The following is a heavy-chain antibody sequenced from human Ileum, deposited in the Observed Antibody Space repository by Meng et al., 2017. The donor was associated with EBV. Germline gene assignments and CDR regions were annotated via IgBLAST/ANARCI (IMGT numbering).Heavy chain of an antibody. CDR1: GYTFTTYG. J-gene: IGHJ4*02. CDR2: INTNTGKP. V-gene: IGHV7-4-1*02. Sequence: QVQLLESGFELKKPGAAVRISCKASGYTFTTYGMNWVRQAPGQGLEWMGWINTNTGKPTYAQGLTGRFVFSLDTSVSTAYLQISSLKAEDTAVYYCARDSEAADYWGQGTLVTVSS. CDR3: ARDSEAADY. D-gene: IGHD6-25*01.